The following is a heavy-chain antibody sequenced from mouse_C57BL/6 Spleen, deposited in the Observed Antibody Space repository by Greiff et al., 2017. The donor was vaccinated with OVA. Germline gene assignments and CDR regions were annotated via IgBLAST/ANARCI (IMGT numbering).Heavy chain of an antibody. D-gene: IGHD2-4*01. CDR3: ARCYDYDRVDY. Sequence: VKLQESGAELARPGASVNLSCTASGYTFTSYGISWVKQRTGQGLEWIGEIYPRSGNSYYNENFKGKATLTADKSSSTAYMELRSLTSEDSAVYFCARCYDYDRVDYWGQGTTLTVSS. CDR1: GYTFTSYG. V-gene: IGHV1-81*01. J-gene: IGHJ2*01. CDR2: IYPRSGNS.